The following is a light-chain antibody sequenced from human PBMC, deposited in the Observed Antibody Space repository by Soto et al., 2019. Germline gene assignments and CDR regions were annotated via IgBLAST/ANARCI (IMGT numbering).Light chain of an antibody. CDR1: SSNIGAGYD. J-gene: IGLJ1*01. CDR2: GNS. V-gene: IGLV1-40*01. CDR3: QSYDSSLSGYV. Sequence: QSVLTQPPSVSGAPGQRVTISCNGGSSNIGAGYDVHWYQQLPGTAPKLLIYGNSNRPSGVPDRFSGSKSGTSASLAITGLQAEDEADYYCQSYDSSLSGYVFGTGTKVTVL.